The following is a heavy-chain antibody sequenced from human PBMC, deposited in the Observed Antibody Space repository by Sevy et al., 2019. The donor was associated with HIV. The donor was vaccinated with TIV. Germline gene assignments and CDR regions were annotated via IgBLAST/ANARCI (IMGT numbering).Heavy chain of an antibody. Sequence: GGSLRLSCAASGFTFSKYSMSWVRQLPGKGLEWVSTLSFGCGEINYAHSVKGRFTISRDNSKSSVYLQMNNLRPEDTAVYYCAREGCTKPHDYWGQGTLVTVSS. D-gene: IGHD2-8*01. CDR1: GFTFSKYS. CDR3: AREGCTKPHDY. CDR2: LSFGCGEI. V-gene: IGHV3-23*01. J-gene: IGHJ4*02.